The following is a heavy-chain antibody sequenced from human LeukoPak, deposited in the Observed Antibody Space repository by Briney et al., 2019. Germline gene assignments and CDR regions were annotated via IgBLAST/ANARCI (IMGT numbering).Heavy chain of an antibody. CDR1: GGSISSYY. CDR2: IYTSGST. V-gene: IGHV4-4*07. D-gene: IGHD3-10*01. J-gene: IGHJ6*03. Sequence: SETLSLTCTVSGGSISSYYWSWIRQPAGKGLEWIGRIYTSGSTNYNPSLKSRVTMSVDTSKNQFSLKLSSVTAADTAVYYCARDSGSDMVRGVIISNYYYYMDVWGKGTTVTVSS. CDR3: ARDSGSDMVRGVIISNYYYYMDV.